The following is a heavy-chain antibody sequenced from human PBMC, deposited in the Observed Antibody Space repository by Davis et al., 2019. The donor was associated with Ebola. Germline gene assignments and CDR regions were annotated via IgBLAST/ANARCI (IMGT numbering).Heavy chain of an antibody. J-gene: IGHJ3*02. D-gene: IGHD7-27*01. CDR1: GYTFTSYG. Sequence: ASVKVSCKASGYTFTSYGISWVRQAPGQGLEWMGWISAYNGNTNYAQKLQGRVTMTTDPSTSTAYMELRSLRSDDTAVYYCARNQPNWGFFILPGAFDIWGQGTMVTVSS. CDR2: ISAYNGNT. V-gene: IGHV1-18*01. CDR3: ARNQPNWGFFILPGAFDI.